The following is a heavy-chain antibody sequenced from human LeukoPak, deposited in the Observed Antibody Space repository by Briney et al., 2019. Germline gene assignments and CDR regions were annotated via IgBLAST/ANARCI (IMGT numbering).Heavy chain of an antibody. CDR3: AKSSQLGIRLAFDY. Sequence: GGSLRLSCAASGFTFSSYGMHWVRQAPGKGLEWVAVTSHDGSYKFYGDTVKGRFTISRDNSKNTLYLQMSSLRAEDTAMYYCAKSSQLGIRLAFDYWGQGTLVTVSS. D-gene: IGHD7-27*01. J-gene: IGHJ4*02. CDR1: GFTFSSYG. V-gene: IGHV3-30*18. CDR2: TSHDGSYK.